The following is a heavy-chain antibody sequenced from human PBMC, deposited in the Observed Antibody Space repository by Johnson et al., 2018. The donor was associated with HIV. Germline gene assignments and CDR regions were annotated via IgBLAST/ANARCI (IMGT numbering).Heavy chain of an antibody. CDR2: IYSGGRT. CDR3: ARARAGAFDI. CDR1: GFIVSSDY. D-gene: IGHD6-19*01. J-gene: IGHJ3*02. V-gene: IGHV3-66*02. Sequence: VQLVESGGGLVQPGGSLRLSCAASGFIVSSDYMSWVRQAPGKGLEWVSLIYSGGRTYYTDSVKGRFTISRDNYKNTLYLQMNNLRTEDTAVFYCARARAGAFDIWGQGTVVTVSS.